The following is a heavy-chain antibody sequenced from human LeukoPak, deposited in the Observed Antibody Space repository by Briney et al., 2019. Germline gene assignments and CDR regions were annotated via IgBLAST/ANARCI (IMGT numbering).Heavy chain of an antibody. V-gene: IGHV5-51*01. J-gene: IGHJ4*02. CDR3: ARHEASHCSGGSCYYSLDY. Sequence: GESLKISCKGSGYSFTSYWIGWVRQMPGKGLEWMGIIYPGDSDTRYSPSFRGQVTISADKSISTAYLQWSSLKASDTAVYYCARHEASHCSGGSCYYSLDYWGQGTLVTVSS. CDR2: IYPGDSDT. CDR1: GYSFTSYW. D-gene: IGHD2-15*01.